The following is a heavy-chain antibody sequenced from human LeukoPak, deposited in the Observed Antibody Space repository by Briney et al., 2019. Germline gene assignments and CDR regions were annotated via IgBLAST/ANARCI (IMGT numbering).Heavy chain of an antibody. D-gene: IGHD6-19*01. V-gene: IGHV3-21*01. CDR3: AKGKLSQWLGEFDY. Sequence: GGSLRLSCAASGFTFSSYSMNWVRQAPGKGLEWVSSISSSSSYIYYADSVKGRFTISRDNAKNSLYLQMNSLRAEDTAVYYCAKGKLSQWLGEFDYWGQGTLVTVSS. CDR1: GFTFSSYS. J-gene: IGHJ4*02. CDR2: ISSSSSYI.